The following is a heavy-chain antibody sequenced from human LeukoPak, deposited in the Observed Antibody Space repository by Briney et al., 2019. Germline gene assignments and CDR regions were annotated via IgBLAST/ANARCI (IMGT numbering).Heavy chain of an antibody. CDR1: GGSISSSSYY. Sequence: SETLSLTCTVSGGSISSSSYYWGWIRQPPGKGLEWIGSIYYSGSIYYNPSLKSRVTISVDTSKNQFSLKLSSVTAADTAVYYCARLGLRFLEWLSRGVYWGQGTLVTVSS. V-gene: IGHV4-39*01. CDR3: ARLGLRFLEWLSRGVY. J-gene: IGHJ4*02. D-gene: IGHD3-3*01. CDR2: IYYSGSI.